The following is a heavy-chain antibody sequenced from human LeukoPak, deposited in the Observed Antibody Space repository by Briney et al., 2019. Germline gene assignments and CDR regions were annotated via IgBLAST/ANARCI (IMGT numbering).Heavy chain of an antibody. CDR1: GGSISYYY. V-gene: IGHV4-59*01. D-gene: IGHD6-19*01. J-gene: IGHJ4*02. CDR3: ARGFSSGWTDY. CDR2: IFYTGST. Sequence: PSETLSLTCTVSGGSISYYYWTWIRQLPGKGLEWIGYIFYTGSTNYSPSLKSRVSMSVDTSKNQFSLRLSSVTAADTAVYYCARGFSSGWTDYWGQGTLVTVSS.